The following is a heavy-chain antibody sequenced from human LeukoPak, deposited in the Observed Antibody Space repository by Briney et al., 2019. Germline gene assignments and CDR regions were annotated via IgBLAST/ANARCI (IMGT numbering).Heavy chain of an antibody. J-gene: IGHJ4*02. CDR2: IYYSGST. Sequence: SQTLSLTCTVSGGSISSGGYYWSWIRQHPGTGLEWIGYIYYSGSTYYNPSLKSRVTISVDTSKNQFSLKLSSVTAADTAVYYCARGNDFWSGYYPQTTFDYWGQGTLVTVSS. CDR1: GGSISSGGYY. V-gene: IGHV4-31*03. D-gene: IGHD3-3*01. CDR3: ARGNDFWSGYYPQTTFDY.